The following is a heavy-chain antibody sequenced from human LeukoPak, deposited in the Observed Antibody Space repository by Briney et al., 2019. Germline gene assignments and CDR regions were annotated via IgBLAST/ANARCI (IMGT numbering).Heavy chain of an antibody. D-gene: IGHD3-22*01. CDR3: ARRVDSGFSFDF. Sequence: GESLKISCKGSGYTFTNYWIAWVRQMPGKGLEWTGIIYAGDSDTRYRPSFQGQVTISADRSISTAYLQWSSLKASDTAMYYCARRVDSGFSFDFWGQGTLVTVSS. J-gene: IGHJ4*02. V-gene: IGHV5-51*01. CDR1: GYTFTNYW. CDR2: IYAGDSDT.